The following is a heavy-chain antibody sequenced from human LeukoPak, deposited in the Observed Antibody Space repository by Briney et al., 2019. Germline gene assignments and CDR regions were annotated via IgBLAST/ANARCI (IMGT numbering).Heavy chain of an antibody. V-gene: IGHV3-48*03. CDR2: ISSTGSTI. CDR1: GFTFSGYE. J-gene: IGHJ6*02. Sequence: GRSLRLSCAASGFTFSGYEMNWVRQAPGKGLEWVSYISSTGSTIYYADSVKGRFTISRDNAKNSLYLQMNSLRAEDTAVYYCAREGIVATEYYGMDVWGRGTTVTVSS. CDR3: AREGIVATEYYGMDV. D-gene: IGHD5-12*01.